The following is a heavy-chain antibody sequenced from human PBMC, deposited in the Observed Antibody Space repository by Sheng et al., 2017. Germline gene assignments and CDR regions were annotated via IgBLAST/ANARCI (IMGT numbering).Heavy chain of an antibody. CDR2: ISFDGNSK. CDR3: ALGSSGYFPY. D-gene: IGHD3-22*01. Sequence: QVQLVESGGGVVQPERPLRLSCAASGFTFSNNAMHWVRQAPGKGLEWVAVISFDGNSKNYADSVKGRVTISRDNSKNTLYLQMNSLRPEDTAMYYCALGSSGYFPYWGQGALVTVSS. CDR1: GFTFSNNA. V-gene: IGHV3-30*04. J-gene: IGHJ4*02.